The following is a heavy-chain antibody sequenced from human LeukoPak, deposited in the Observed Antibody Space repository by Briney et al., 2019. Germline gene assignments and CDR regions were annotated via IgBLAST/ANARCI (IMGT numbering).Heavy chain of an antibody. V-gene: IGHV5-51*01. CDR1: GYTFTSYW. J-gene: IGHJ3*01. Sequence: GESLRISCRASGYTFTSYWIGWVRQMPDKGLEWVAIIYPGADSDMRYSPSFQGQVTISFDRSINTAYLQWSSLKASDTAMYYCARNHYYGAGTYYNVFDVLDFWGQGTMVTVSS. CDR3: ARNHYYGAGTYYNVFDVLDF. CDR2: IYPGADSDM. D-gene: IGHD3-10*01.